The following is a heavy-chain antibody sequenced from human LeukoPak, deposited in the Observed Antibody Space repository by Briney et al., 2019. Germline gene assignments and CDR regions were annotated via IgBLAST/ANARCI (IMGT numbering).Heavy chain of an antibody. D-gene: IGHD3-10*01. V-gene: IGHV4-4*07. CDR1: GGSISSYY. Sequence: SETLSLTCTVSGGSISSYYWSWIRQPAGKGLEWIGRLYTSGSTNYNPSLKSRVTISVDTSKNQFSLKLSSVTAADTAVYYCARERSLWFGESRAFDIWGQGTMVTVSS. J-gene: IGHJ3*02. CDR2: LYTSGST. CDR3: ARERSLWFGESRAFDI.